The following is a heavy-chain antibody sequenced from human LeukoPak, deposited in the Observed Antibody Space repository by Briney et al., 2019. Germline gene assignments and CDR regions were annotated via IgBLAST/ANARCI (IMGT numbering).Heavy chain of an antibody. CDR2: IKEDGSEK. D-gene: IGHD6-19*01. V-gene: IGHV3-7*03. J-gene: IGHJ4*02. CDR1: GFTFSNYW. CDR3: ARDSVSSGWSSDTYYFDY. Sequence: GGSLRLSCAASGFTFSNYWMSWVRQAPGKGLEWVANIKEDGSEKYYVDSVKGRFTISRDNAKNSLYLQMNSLRAEDTAVYYCARDSVSSGWSSDTYYFDYWGQGTLVTVSP.